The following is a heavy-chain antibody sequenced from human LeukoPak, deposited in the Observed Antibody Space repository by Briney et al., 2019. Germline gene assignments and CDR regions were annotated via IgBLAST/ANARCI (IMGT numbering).Heavy chain of an antibody. CDR2: MYNSGPT. J-gene: IGHJ4*02. V-gene: IGHV4-59*01. CDR3: ASSRWKYASVDY. CDR1: GGSISSYY. Sequence: SETLSLTCSVSGGSISSYYWSWIRQPPGKGLEWIAYMYNSGPTTYNPSLKSRVTISVDTSKNQFSLKLGSVTAADTAVYYCASSRWKYASVDYWGPGTLVTVSS. D-gene: IGHD3-10*01.